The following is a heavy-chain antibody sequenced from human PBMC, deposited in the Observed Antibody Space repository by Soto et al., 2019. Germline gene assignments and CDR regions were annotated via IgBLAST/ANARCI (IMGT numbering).Heavy chain of an antibody. CDR1: GFTFNRYW. Sequence: EVQLVESGGGLVQPGGSLRLSCAASGFTFNRYWMKWVRQAPGRGLEWMGNINQDGSEKHYVDSVKGRFTISGDNAKDSVYLQMNSLKAEDTAMYYCARGGYDYSNPFDYWGQGTLVTVSS. V-gene: IGHV3-7*04. D-gene: IGHD4-4*01. CDR2: INQDGSEK. CDR3: ARGGYDYSNPFDY. J-gene: IGHJ4*02.